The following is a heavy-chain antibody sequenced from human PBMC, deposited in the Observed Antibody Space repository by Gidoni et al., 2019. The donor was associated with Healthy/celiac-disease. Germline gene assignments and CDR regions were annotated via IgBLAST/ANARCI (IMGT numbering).Heavy chain of an antibody. CDR3: ARDPRRGGLYPFDI. V-gene: IGHV1-2*02. J-gene: IGHJ3*02. Sequence: QAQLVQPGAEVKKPWAAVRVPGKASGDTVTGYYMHWVRQATGQGLEWMGWINPNSGGTNYAQKFQGRVTMTRDTSISTAYMELSRLRSDDTAVYYCARDPRRGGLYPFDIWGQGTMVTVSS. CDR2: INPNSGGT. D-gene: IGHD1-26*01. CDR1: GDTVTGYY.